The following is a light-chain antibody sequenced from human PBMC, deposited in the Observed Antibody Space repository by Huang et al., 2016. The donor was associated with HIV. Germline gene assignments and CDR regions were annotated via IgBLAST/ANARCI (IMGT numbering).Light chain of an antibody. Sequence: DIQMTQSLSSLSASLGDKVTITCQASLDINDFLDWYQQKPGQAPKHLIYDASVLETGVSSRVSGSRAETKFTFVVSSLQPEDVATYYCQQYDTLPWTFGQGTKVE. CDR3: QQYDTLPWT. J-gene: IGKJ1*01. CDR2: DAS. V-gene: IGKV1-33*01. CDR1: LDINDF.